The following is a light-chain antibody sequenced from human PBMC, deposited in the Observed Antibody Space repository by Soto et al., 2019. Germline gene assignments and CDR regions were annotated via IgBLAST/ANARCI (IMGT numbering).Light chain of an antibody. J-gene: IGLJ1*01. Sequence: SYELTQQPSVSVAPGQTATISCGENNIDSRTVHWYQQKPGQAPLLVVYDNSFRPSGIPNRFSGSNSGNTATLTISRVEAGDEADYYCQVWDNVDDHIYVFGTGTKVTVL. CDR3: QVWDNVDDHIYV. CDR2: DNS. V-gene: IGLV3-21*02. CDR1: NIDSRT.